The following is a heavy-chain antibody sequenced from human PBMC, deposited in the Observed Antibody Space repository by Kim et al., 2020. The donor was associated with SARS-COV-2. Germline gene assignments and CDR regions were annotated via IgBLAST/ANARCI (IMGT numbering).Heavy chain of an antibody. Sequence: ASVKVSCKASGYTFTSYGISWVRQAPGQGLEWMGWISAYNGNTNYAQKLQGRVTMTTDTSTSTAYMELRSLRSDDTAVYYCARDRGSGSFIGWFDPWGQGTLVTVSS. D-gene: IGHD3-10*01. V-gene: IGHV1-18*01. CDR2: ISAYNGNT. J-gene: IGHJ5*02. CDR3: ARDRGSGSFIGWFDP. CDR1: GYTFTSYG.